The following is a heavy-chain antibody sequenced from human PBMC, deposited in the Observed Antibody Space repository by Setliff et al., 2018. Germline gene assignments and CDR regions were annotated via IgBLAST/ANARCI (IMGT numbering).Heavy chain of an antibody. CDR3: ARLSWNGLRYYGLDV. CDR2: IQKSGGT. J-gene: IGHJ6*02. D-gene: IGHD3-3*01. Sequence: SETLSLTCNVSGVSISSYYWSWIRQPPGKGLESIGYIQKSGGTNYNPSLMSRVSISVDTSKNQFSLKLRSVTAADTAVYYCARLSWNGLRYYGLDVWGQGTTVTVSS. V-gene: IGHV4-59*01. CDR1: GVSISSYY.